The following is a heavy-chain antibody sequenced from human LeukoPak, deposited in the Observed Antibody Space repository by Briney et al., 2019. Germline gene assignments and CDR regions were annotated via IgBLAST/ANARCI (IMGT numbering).Heavy chain of an antibody. J-gene: IGHJ6*02. V-gene: IGHV3-49*05. Sequence: KAGGSLRLSCTASGFTFGDYAMSWFRQAPGKGLEWVGFIRSQAYGGTTEYAASVKGRFSITRDDSKSIAYLQMNSLKTEDTAVYYCTEAHCTGDCYSSHYDYGLDVWGQGTTVTVSS. CDR3: TEAHCTGDCYSSHYDYGLDV. CDR2: IRSQAYGGTT. CDR1: GFTFGDYA. D-gene: IGHD2-21*02.